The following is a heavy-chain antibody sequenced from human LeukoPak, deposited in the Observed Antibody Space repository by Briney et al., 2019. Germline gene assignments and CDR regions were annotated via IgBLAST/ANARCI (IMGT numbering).Heavy chain of an antibody. CDR3: ARGNILTGYYHFDY. Sequence: SETLSLTCSVSGDSIGSYYWTWIRQPPGKGLEWIGYIYHSGSTKYSPSLKSRVTISVDTSKNKFSLRLSSVTAADTAMYFCARGNILTGYYHFDYWGQGALVTVSS. CDR2: IYHSGST. J-gene: IGHJ4*02. D-gene: IGHD3-9*01. CDR1: GDSIGSYY. V-gene: IGHV4-59*01.